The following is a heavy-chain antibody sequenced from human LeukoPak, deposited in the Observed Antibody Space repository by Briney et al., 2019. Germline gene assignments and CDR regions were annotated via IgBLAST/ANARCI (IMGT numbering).Heavy chain of an antibody. J-gene: IGHJ4*02. CDR1: RFTVSSNY. CDR3: ARGSLEDY. CDR2: IYSGNST. V-gene: IGHV3-66*01. Sequence: WGSVSLSCAASRFTVSSNYLSWVRQAPGKGLEWVSGIYSGNSTYYAAYVRGRFTISRDNSKNTLYLQMNSLRVEDTAVYFCARGSLEDYWGQATMV. D-gene: IGHD3-3*01.